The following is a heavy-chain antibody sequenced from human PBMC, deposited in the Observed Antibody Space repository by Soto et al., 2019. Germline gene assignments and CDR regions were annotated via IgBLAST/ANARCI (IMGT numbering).Heavy chain of an antibody. J-gene: IGHJ4*02. D-gene: IGHD1-1*01. CDR1: GYIFTNYW. V-gene: IGHV5-51*01. CDR3: ASLSRLEPRSAFDY. CDR2: IYPGDSDT. Sequence: GESLKISCNGSGYIFTNYWICWVRQMPGKGLEWMGIIYPGDSDTKYSPSFQRQVTISADKSINTAYLQWSSLKASDTAMYYCASLSRLEPRSAFDYWGQGTLVTVSS.